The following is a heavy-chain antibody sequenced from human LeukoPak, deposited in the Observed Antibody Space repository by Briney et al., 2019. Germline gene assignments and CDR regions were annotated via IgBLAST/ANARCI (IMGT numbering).Heavy chain of an antibody. V-gene: IGHV1-24*01. CDR2: FDPEDGET. Sequence: ASVTVSCKVSGYTLTELSMHWVRQAPGKGLEWMGGFDPEDGETIYAQKFQGRVTMTEDTSTDTAYMELSSLRSEDTAVYYCATGAYSSSSSGDSGAFDIWGQGTMVTVSS. CDR1: GYTLTELS. D-gene: IGHD6-6*01. J-gene: IGHJ3*02. CDR3: ATGAYSSSSSGDSGAFDI.